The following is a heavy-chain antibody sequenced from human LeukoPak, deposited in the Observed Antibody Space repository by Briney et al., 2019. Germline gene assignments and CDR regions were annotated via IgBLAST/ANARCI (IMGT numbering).Heavy chain of an antibody. CDR3: AKQGYSYGPFVY. Sequence: GGSLRLSCAASGFTFSSYSMNWVRQAPGKGLEWVSSISSSSSYIYYADSVKGRFTISRDNSKNTLYLQMNSLRAEDTAVYYCAKQGYSYGPFVYWGQGTLVTVSS. V-gene: IGHV3-21*04. D-gene: IGHD5-18*01. J-gene: IGHJ4*02. CDR1: GFTFSSYS. CDR2: ISSSSSYI.